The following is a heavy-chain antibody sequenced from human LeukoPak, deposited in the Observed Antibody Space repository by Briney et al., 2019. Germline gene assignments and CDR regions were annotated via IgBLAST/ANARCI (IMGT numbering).Heavy chain of an antibody. CDR2: MNPNSGNT. V-gene: IGHV1-8*01. D-gene: IGHD1-26*01. Sequence: ASVKVSXKASGYTFTSYDINWVRQATGQGLEWMGWMNPNSGNTGYAQKLQGRVTMTRNTSISTAYMELRSLRSEDTAVYYCARARMGATSPRDAFDIWGQGIMVTVSS. CDR3: ARARMGATSPRDAFDI. CDR1: GYTFTSYD. J-gene: IGHJ3*02.